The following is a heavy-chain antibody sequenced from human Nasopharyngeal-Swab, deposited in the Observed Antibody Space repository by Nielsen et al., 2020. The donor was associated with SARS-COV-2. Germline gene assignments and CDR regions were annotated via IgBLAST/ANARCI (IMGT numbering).Heavy chain of an antibody. V-gene: IGHV1-8*01. CDR3: ARGPFITIDV. CDR1: GYTFTSYV. CDR2: MNPNSGKT. J-gene: IGHJ6*02. Sequence: ASVKVSCKASGYTFTSYVINWVRQATGQGLEWMGWMNPNSGKTGYAQKFQGRVSMNRNISISTAYMELSSLRSEDTAVYYCARGPFITIDVWGQGTTVTVSS. D-gene: IGHD3-3*01.